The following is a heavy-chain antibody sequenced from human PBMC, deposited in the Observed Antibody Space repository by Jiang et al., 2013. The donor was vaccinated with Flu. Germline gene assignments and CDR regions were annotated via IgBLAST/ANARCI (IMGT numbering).Heavy chain of an antibody. CDR1: GGSISSYY. Sequence: GPGLVKPSETLSLTCTVSGGSISSYYWSWIRQPPGKGLEWIGYIYYSGSTNYNPSLKSRVTISVDTSKNQFSLKLSSVTAADTAVYYCARVRGRGLNWLLGGFDPWGQGTLVTVSS. CDR2: IYYSGST. J-gene: IGHJ5*02. CDR3: ARVRGRGLNWLLGGFDP. D-gene: IGHD2-15*01. V-gene: IGHV4-59*01.